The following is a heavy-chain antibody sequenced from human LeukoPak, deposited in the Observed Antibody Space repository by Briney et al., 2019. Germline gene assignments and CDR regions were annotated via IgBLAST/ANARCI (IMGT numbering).Heavy chain of an antibody. Sequence: PSETLSLTRAVYCGSFSGYYWSWIRQPPGKRLEWIGEINRSGSTNYNPSLKSRVTISVDTSKNQFSLKLSSVTAADTAVYYCARSIAVAGTGDYWGQGTLVTVSS. J-gene: IGHJ4*02. CDR1: CGSFSGYY. D-gene: IGHD6-19*01. CDR3: ARSIAVAGTGDY. CDR2: INRSGST. V-gene: IGHV4-34*01.